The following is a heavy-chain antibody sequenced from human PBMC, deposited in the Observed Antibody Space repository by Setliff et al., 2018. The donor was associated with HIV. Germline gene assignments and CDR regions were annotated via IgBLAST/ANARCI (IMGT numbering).Heavy chain of an antibody. J-gene: IGHJ3*01. CDR1: GFTLSTYW. V-gene: IGHV3-7*01. Sequence: GGSLRLSCIASGFTLSTYWMNWVRQAPGKGLEWVANIKEDRSEKYYVDSVKGRFTISRDNAKNSLFLQMSSLRVEDTAIYYCARLIETAYDGFDVWGQGTTVTVSS. CDR2: IKEDRSEK. D-gene: IGHD2-21*01. CDR3: ARLIETAYDGFDV.